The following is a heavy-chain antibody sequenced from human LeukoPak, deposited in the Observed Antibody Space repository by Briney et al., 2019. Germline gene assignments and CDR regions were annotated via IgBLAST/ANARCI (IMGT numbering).Heavy chain of an antibody. V-gene: IGHV3-33*08. CDR3: ARGWSGPLPDI. CDR2: IWYDGNNK. CDR1: GLTFTSYA. J-gene: IGHJ6*02. D-gene: IGHD3-3*01. Sequence: QPGSSLRLSCAASGLTFTSYAMHWVRQAAGKGLDWVAVIWYDGNNKYYADSVKGRFTISRDNSKNTLYLHMNSLRVEDTAVYYCARGWSGPLPDIWGQGTTVTVS.